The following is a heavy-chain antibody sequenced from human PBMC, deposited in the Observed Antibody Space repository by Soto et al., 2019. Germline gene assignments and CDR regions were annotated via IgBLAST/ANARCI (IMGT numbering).Heavy chain of an antibody. CDR2: ISYDGSNK. D-gene: IGHD3-3*01. J-gene: IGHJ6*02. CDR3: AADSGLSFPPEPYYDFWSGSLYYYGMDV. CDR1: GFTFSSYG. Sequence: GGSLRLSCAASGFTFSSYGMHWVRQAPGKGLEWVAVISYDGSNKYYADSVKGRFTISRDNSKNTLYLQMNSLRAEDTAVYYCAADSGLSFPPEPYYDFWSGSLYYYGMDVWGQGTTVTVSS. V-gene: IGHV3-30*03.